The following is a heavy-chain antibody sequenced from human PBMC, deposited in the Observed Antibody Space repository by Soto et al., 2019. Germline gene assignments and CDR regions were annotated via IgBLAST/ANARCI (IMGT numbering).Heavy chain of an antibody. V-gene: IGHV3-66*01. CDR1: GFTVSSKY. J-gene: IGHJ6*04. Sequence: GGSLRLSCAASGFTVSSKYMSWVRQAPGKGLEWVSLIQSGGPTYYADSVKGRFTISRDTSENTVHLQMDSLRAEDTAVYYCARDDVLGDGGRCYGVPLDVGGKGTTVTVSS. D-gene: IGHD2-15*01. CDR3: ARDDVLGDGGRCYGVPLDV. CDR2: IQSGGPT.